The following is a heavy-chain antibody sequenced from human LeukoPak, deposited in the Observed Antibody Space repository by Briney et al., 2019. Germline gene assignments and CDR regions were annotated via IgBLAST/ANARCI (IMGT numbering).Heavy chain of an antibody. J-gene: IGHJ5*02. D-gene: IGHD6-19*01. CDR3: ATDFSFGSGWYWGFDP. CDR1: GYTLTELS. CDR2: FDPEDGET. V-gene: IGHV1-24*01. Sequence: VALVKVSCKVSGYTLTELSMHWVRQAPGKGLEWMGGFDPEDGETIYAQKFQGRVTMTEDTSTDTAYMELSSLRSEDTAVYYCATDFSFGSGWYWGFDPWGQGTLVTVSS.